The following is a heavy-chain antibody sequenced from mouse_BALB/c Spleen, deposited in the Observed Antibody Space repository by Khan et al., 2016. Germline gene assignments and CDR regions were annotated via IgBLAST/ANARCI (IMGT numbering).Heavy chain of an antibody. CDR2: ILPGSGDT. J-gene: IGHJ4*01. CDR3: ARGGLDY. CDR1: GYTFSTHW. Sequence: QVQLQQSGTELMKPGASVKISCKATGYTFSTHWIEWVKQRPGHGLEWIGEILPGSGDTNYNEKFKGKATITADTSSNTAYMQLSSLTSEDSAASYCARGGLDYWGQGISVTVSS. V-gene: IGHV1-9*01.